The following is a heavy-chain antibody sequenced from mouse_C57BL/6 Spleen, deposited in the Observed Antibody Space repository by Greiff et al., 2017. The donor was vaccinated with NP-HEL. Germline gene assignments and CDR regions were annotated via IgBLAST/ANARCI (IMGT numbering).Heavy chain of an antibody. D-gene: IGHD1-1*01. CDR1: GFTFSDYG. J-gene: IGHJ4*01. Sequence: VQLKESGGGLVKPGGSLKLSCAASGFTFSDYGMHWVRQAPEKGLEWVAYISSGSSTIYYADPVKGRFTISRDNAKNTLFLQMTSLRSEDTAMYYCARGRYPYYAMDYWGQGTSVTVSS. CDR3: ARGRYPYYAMDY. V-gene: IGHV5-17*01. CDR2: ISSGSSTI.